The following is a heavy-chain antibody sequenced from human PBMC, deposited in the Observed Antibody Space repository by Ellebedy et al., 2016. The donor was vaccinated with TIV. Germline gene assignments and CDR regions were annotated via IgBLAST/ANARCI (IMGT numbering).Heavy chain of an antibody. J-gene: IGHJ6*02. Sequence: ASVKVSXXASGYTFTSYGISWVRQAPGQGLEWIGWISAYNGNTNYAQKLQGRVTMTTDTSTSTAYMELSRLRSDDTAVYYCARDGLVYCSGGSCYGYYGMDVWGQGTTVTVSS. CDR1: GYTFTSYG. D-gene: IGHD2-15*01. V-gene: IGHV1-18*01. CDR2: ISAYNGNT. CDR3: ARDGLVYCSGGSCYGYYGMDV.